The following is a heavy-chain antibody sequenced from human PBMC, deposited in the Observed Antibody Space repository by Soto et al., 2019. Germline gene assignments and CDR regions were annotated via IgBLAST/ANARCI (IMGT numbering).Heavy chain of an antibody. CDR2: ISYDGSNK. CDR1: GFTFSSYA. CDR3: ARDGRSTVVKTYYYYYYGMDA. Sequence: PVGSLRLSCAASGFTFSSYAMHWVRQAPGKGLEWVAVISYDGSNKYYADSVKGRFTISRDNSKNTLYLQMNSLRAEDTAVYYCARDGRSTVVKTYYYYYYGMDAWGQGTTVTVSS. V-gene: IGHV3-30-3*01. D-gene: IGHD2-15*01. J-gene: IGHJ6*02.